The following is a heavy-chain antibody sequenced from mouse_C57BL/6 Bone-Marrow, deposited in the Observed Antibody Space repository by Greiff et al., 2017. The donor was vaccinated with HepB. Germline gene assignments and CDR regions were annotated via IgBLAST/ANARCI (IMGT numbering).Heavy chain of an antibody. V-gene: IGHV5-12*01. CDR2: ISNGGGST. CDR3: ARHGGVVTTRYYAMDY. J-gene: IGHJ4*01. CDR1: GFTFSDYY. D-gene: IGHD2-2*01. Sequence: EVKLMESGGGLVQPGGSLKLSCAASGFTFSDYYMYWVRQTPEKRLEWVAYISNGGGSTYYPDTVKGRFTISRDNAKNTLYLQMSRLKSEDTAMYYCARHGGVVTTRYYAMDYWGQGTSVTVSS.